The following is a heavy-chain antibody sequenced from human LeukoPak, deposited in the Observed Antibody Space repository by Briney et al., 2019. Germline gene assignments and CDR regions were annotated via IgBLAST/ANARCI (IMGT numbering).Heavy chain of an antibody. D-gene: IGHD6-19*01. J-gene: IGHJ4*02. CDR1: GFTFSSYN. V-gene: IGHV3-7*01. CDR2: TNQDGSKN. CDR3: ATTVAGYPDDYFDY. Sequence: GGSLRLSCAASGFTFSSYNMNWVRQAPGKGLERVAHTNQDGSKNYYVDSVRGRFTISRDNAKNSLYLQMNSLRAEDTAVYYCATTVAGYPDDYFDYWGQGTLVTVSS.